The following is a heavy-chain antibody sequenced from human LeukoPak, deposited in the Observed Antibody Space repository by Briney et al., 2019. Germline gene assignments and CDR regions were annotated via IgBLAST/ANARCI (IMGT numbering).Heavy chain of an antibody. CDR1: GGSISSYY. J-gene: IGHJ4*02. D-gene: IGHD5-18*01. CDR2: ICYSGST. CDR3: ARASRLFWTVDTAMGGVDY. Sequence: SETLSLTCTVSGGSISSYYWSWIRQPPGKGLEWIGYICYSGSTNYNPSLKSRVTISVDTSKNQFSLKLSSVTAADTAVYYCARASRLFWTVDTAMGGVDYWGQGTLVTVSS. V-gene: IGHV4-59*01.